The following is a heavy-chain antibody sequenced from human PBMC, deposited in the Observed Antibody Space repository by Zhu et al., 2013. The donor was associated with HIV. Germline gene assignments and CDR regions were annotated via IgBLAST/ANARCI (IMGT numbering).Heavy chain of an antibody. D-gene: IGHD6-19*01. CDR2: MKTNSGNT. CDR3: AREDRRLMAALDY. CDR1: EYTLTSYD. Sequence: QVQLVQSGAEVKKPGASVKVSCKASEYTLTSYDIHWVRQVTGQGLEWMGRMKTNSGNTGYAKKFQGRVTFTRNTSIDTAYMDLNNLKSDDTAVYYCAREDRRLMAALDYVGPGNPWSPISS. J-gene: IGHJ4*02. V-gene: IGHV1-8*03.